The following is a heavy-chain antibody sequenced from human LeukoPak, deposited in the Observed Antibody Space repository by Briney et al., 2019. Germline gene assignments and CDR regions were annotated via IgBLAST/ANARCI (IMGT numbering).Heavy chain of an antibody. D-gene: IGHD6-19*01. V-gene: IGHV4-59*08. CDR2: IYYSGST. CDR3: ARHQQWLAYYFDY. J-gene: IGHJ4*02. Sequence: SETLSLTCAVYGGSFSGYYWSWIRQPPGKGLEWIGYIYYSGSTNYNPSLKSRVTISVDTSKNQFSLKLSSVTAADTAVYYCARHQQWLAYYFDYWGQGTLVTVSS. CDR1: GGSFSGYY.